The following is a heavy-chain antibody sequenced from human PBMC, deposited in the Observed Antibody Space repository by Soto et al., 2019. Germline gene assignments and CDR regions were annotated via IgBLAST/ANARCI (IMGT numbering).Heavy chain of an antibody. CDR2: IIPIFGTA. CDR3: YLYYYDSSGYYLFDY. Sequence: QVQLVQSGAEVKKPGSSVKVSCKASGGTFSSYAISWVRQAPGQGLEWMGGIIPIFGTANYAQKFQGRVTITADESTSTAYMELSSQRSEDTAVYYCYLYYYDSSGYYLFDYWGQGTLVTVSS. J-gene: IGHJ4*02. D-gene: IGHD3-22*01. V-gene: IGHV1-69*12. CDR1: GGTFSSYA.